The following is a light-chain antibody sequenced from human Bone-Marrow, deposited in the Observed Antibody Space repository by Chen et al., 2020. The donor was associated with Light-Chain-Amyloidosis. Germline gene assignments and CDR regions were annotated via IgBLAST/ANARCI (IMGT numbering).Light chain of an antibody. CDR2: YGS. V-gene: IGLV3-21*02. CDR3: QVWDRSSDRPV. CDR1: NIGSTS. J-gene: IGLJ3*02. Sequence: SYVLTQPSSVSVAPGQTATIACGGNNIGSTSVHWYQQTPGQGPLLVVYYGSDRPSGLPERLSGANSGKTDTRTISRVEAGDEADYYVQVWDRSSDRPVFGGGNKLTVL.